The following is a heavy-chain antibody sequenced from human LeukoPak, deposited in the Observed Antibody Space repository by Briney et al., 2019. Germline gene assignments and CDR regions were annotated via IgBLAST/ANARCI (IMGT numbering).Heavy chain of an antibody. D-gene: IGHD3-3*01. V-gene: IGHV1-46*01. J-gene: IGHJ4*02. Sequence: GASVKVSCTASGYTFTGYYMHWVRQAPGQGLEWMGIINPSGGSTSYAQKFQGRVTMTRDMSTSTVYMELSSLRSEDTAVYYCARDSSLLRFLEWSEFDYWGQGTLVTVSS. CDR3: ARDSSLLRFLEWSEFDY. CDR2: INPSGGST. CDR1: GYTFTGYY.